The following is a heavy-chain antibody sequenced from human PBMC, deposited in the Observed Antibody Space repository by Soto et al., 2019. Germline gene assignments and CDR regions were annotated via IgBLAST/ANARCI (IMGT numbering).Heavy chain of an antibody. CDR2: IIPILGIA. CDR3: ARDASGDYYFDY. J-gene: IGHJ4*02. D-gene: IGHD3-10*01. V-gene: IGHV1-69*04. Sequence: VKVSCKASGGTFSSYAISWVRQAPGQGLEWMGRIIPILGIANYAQKFQGRVTITADKSTSTAYMELSSLRSEDTAVYYCARDASGDYYFDYWGQGTLDTVSS. CDR1: GGTFSSYA.